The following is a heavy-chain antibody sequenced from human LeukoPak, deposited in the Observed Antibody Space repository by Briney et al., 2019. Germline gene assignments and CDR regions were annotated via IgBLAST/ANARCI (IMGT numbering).Heavy chain of an antibody. CDR1: GGSISSYY. CDR2: IYTSGST. D-gene: IGHD6-13*01. CDR3: ARERHSSSWDSFDY. Sequence: SETLSLTCTVSGGSISSYYWSWIRQPAGKGLEWIGRIYTSGSTNYNPSPKSRVTMSVDTSKNQFSLKLSSVTAADTAVYYCARERHSSSWDSFDYWGQGTLVTVSS. J-gene: IGHJ4*02. V-gene: IGHV4-4*07.